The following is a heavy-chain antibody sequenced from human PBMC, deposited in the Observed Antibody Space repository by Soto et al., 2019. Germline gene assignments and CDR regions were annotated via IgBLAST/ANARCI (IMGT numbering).Heavy chain of an antibody. J-gene: IGHJ6*02. Sequence: EVQLLESGGGLVQPGGSLRLSCAASGFTFSSYAMSWVRQAPGKGLEWVSAISGSGGSTYYADSVKGRFTISRDNSKNTLYLQMNSLRAGDTAVYYCAKFLVATGRQTYYYYYGMDVWGQGTTVTVSS. CDR2: ISGSGGST. CDR3: AKFLVATGRQTYYYYYGMDV. D-gene: IGHD5-12*01. CDR1: GFTFSSYA. V-gene: IGHV3-23*01.